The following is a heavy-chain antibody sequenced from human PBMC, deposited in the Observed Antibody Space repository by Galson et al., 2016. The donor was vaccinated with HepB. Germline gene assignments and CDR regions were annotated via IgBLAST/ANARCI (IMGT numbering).Heavy chain of an antibody. CDR1: GYTFTSYI. J-gene: IGHJ4*02. Sequence: SVKVSCKASGYTFTSYIITWVRQAPGQGLEWMGWISADNGKTYSAQKFQGRVTMTTDTSTSTAFLDLRTLRSDDTAVYYCARQSAYSGSALSYWGQGTLLIVSS. V-gene: IGHV1-18*01. D-gene: IGHD1-26*01. CDR3: ARQSAYSGSALSY. CDR2: ISADNGKT.